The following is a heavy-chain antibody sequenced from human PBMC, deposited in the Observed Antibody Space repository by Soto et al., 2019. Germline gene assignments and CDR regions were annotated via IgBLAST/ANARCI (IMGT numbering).Heavy chain of an antibody. CDR2: INHSGST. J-gene: IGHJ4*02. V-gene: IGHV4-34*01. CDR3: AGSTLAYFDY. D-gene: IGHD3-16*01. Sequence: GYYWSWIRQPPGKGLEWIGEINHSGSTNYNPSLKSRVTISVDTSKNQFSLKLSSVTAADTAVYYCAGSTLAYFDYWGQGTLVTVSS. CDR1: GYY.